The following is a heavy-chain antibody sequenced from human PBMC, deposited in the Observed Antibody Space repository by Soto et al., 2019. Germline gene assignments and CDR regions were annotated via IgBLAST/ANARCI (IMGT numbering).Heavy chain of an antibody. D-gene: IGHD2-21*01. J-gene: IGHJ5*02. V-gene: IGHV4-31*03. CDR1: GAALNSGNYY. Sequence: SETLSLTCSVSGAALNSGNYYWSWICQVPGKGLEWIGHIYVTGAVDYNPSLRDRITISQDTSERQFSLNLRLVTAADTAVYYCARLRIATNNYKWFDPWGQGTLVTVSS. CDR3: ARLRIATNNYKWFDP. CDR2: IYVTGAV.